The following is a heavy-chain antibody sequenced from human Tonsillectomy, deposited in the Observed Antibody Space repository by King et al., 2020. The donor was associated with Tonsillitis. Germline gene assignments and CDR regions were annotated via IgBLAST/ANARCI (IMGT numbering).Heavy chain of an antibody. CDR1: GFTCMIAR. J-gene: IGHJ3*02. V-gene: IGHV3-15*07. Sequence: VQLVESGGGLVKPGGSLRRCCAASGFTCMIARLKWVRQAPWKGLKWVGRVRSKSDGGTIDYAAPVKGRFTISRDDSKNTLYLQLNSLKTEDTAVYYCAHNDAFDIWGQGTMVTVSS. CDR3: AHNDAFDI. D-gene: IGHD1-1*01. CDR2: VRSKSDGGTI.